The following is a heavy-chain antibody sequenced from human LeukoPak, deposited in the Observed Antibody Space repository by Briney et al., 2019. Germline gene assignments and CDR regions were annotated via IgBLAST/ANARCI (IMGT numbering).Heavy chain of an antibody. J-gene: IGHJ5*02. CDR1: EFTFNRYW. CDR3: AKDAGRYYGWFDP. CDR2: IKHDGSEA. D-gene: IGHD1-26*01. V-gene: IGHV3-7*05. Sequence: GGSLRLSCAASEFTFNRYWMSWVRQAPGKGLEWVANIKHDGSEAHYVDSVKGRFTISRDNAKNSLSLQMNSLGAEDTAVYYCAKDAGRYYGWFDPWGQGTLVTVSS.